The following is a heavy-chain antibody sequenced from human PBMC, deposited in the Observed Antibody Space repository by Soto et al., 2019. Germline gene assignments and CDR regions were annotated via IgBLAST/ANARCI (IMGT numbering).Heavy chain of an antibody. J-gene: IGHJ5*02. CDR2: IIPIFGTT. D-gene: IGHD4-17*01. V-gene: IGHV1-69*06. Sequence: SVKVSCKASGYTFTNYGISWVRQAPGQGLEWMGIIIPIFGTTTYAQKFQGRVTITADKSTSTAYMELSSLRSEDTAVYYCARDEVTTPWGQGTLVTVSS. CDR1: GYTFTNYG. CDR3: ARDEVTTP.